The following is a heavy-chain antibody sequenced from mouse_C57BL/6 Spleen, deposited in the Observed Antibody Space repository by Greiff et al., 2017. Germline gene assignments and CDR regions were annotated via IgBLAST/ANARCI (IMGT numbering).Heavy chain of an antibody. V-gene: IGHV7-3*01. CDR2: IRNKANGYTT. D-gene: IGHD2-2*01. CDR1: GFTFTDYY. Sequence: EVKLVESGGGLVQPGGSLSLSCAASGFTFTDYYMSWVRQPPGKALEWLGFIRNKANGYTTEYSSSVKGRFTISSDNSQSILYLQMNARRAEDRATYYCARYYGYDDYAMYYWGQGTSVTVSS. CDR3: ARYYGYDDYAMYY. J-gene: IGHJ4*01.